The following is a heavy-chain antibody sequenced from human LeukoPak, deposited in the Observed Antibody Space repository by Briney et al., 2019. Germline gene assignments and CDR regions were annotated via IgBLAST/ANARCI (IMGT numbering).Heavy chain of an antibody. D-gene: IGHD3-10*01. CDR2: IIPIFGTA. Sequence: SVKVSCKASGGTFSSYAISWVRQAPGQGLEWMGGIIPIFGTANYAQKFQGRVTITTDESTGTDYMELSSLRSEDTAVYYCARGIVGGLLWFGEYENWFDPWGQGTLVTVSS. CDR3: ARGIVGGLLWFGEYENWFDP. V-gene: IGHV1-69*05. J-gene: IGHJ5*02. CDR1: GGTFSSYA.